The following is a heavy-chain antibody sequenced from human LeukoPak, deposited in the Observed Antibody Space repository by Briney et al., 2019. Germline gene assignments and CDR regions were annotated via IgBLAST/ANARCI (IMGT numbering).Heavy chain of an antibody. V-gene: IGHV1-18*01. J-gene: IGHJ4*02. CDR1: GYTFTSYG. CDR3: ARDHPRRGYSGYDYGY. CDR2: ISAYNGNT. Sequence: GASVKVSCKASGYTFTSYGISWVRQAPGQGLEWMGWISAYNGNTNYAQKLQGRVTMTTDTSTSTAYMELRGLRSDDTAVYYCARDHPRRGYSGYDYGYWGQGTLVTVSS. D-gene: IGHD5-12*01.